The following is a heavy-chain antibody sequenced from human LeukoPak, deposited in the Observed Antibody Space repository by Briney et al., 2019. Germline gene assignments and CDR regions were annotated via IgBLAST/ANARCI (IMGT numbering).Heavy chain of an antibody. Sequence: PGGSLRLSCAASGFTFSSYDMHWVRQATGKGLEWVSAIGTAGDTYYPGSVKGRFTISRENAKNSLYLQMNSLRVGDTAVYYCARGTYDSSGWYEGHFDYWGQGTLVTVSS. D-gene: IGHD6-19*01. CDR3: ARGTYDSSGWYEGHFDY. CDR2: IGTAGDT. V-gene: IGHV3-13*01. CDR1: GFTFSSYD. J-gene: IGHJ4*02.